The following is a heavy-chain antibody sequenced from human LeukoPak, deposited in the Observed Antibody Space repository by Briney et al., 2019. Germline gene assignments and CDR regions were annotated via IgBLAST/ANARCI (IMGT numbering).Heavy chain of an antibody. J-gene: IGHJ4*02. D-gene: IGHD2-15*01. Sequence: SETLSLTCTVSGGSISSYYWSWIRQPAGKGLEWIGRIYTSGSTNYNPSLKSRVTMSVDTSKNQFSLKLSSVTAADTAVYYCARHGTRYCSGGSCLYYWGQGTLVTVSS. V-gene: IGHV4-4*07. CDR2: IYTSGST. CDR1: GGSISSYY. CDR3: ARHGTRYCSGGSCLYY.